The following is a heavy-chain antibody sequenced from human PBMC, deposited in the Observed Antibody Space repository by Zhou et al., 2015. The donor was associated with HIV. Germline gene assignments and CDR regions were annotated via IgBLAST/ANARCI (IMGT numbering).Heavy chain of an antibody. J-gene: IGHJ4*02. V-gene: IGHV1-2*02. Sequence: QVQLVQSGAEVKKPGSSVKVSCKASGGTFNNYAISWVRQAPGQGLEWMGGIDPHRGATHYAQKFEGRVTMTRDTSVSTAFLEVARLESDDTAVYYCAKDGRWDNSGWPEFWGRGTLVTVSS. CDR3: AKDGRWDNSGWPEF. CDR2: IDPHRGAT. D-gene: IGHD6-19*01. CDR1: GGTFNNYA.